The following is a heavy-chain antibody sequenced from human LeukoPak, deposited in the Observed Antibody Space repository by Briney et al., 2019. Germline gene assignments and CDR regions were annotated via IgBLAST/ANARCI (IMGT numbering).Heavy chain of an antibody. CDR3: ARVPRASGPDS. V-gene: IGHV3-7*01. CDR2: IKEDGSEK. Sequence: GGSLRLSCTASGFTFSSHWMSWVRQAPGKGLEWVANIKEDGSEKYYVDSVSGRFTISRDNAKNSMFLQVNSLRAEDTAMYYCARVPRASGPDSWGQGTLVTVSS. CDR1: GFTFSSHW. D-gene: IGHD6-19*01. J-gene: IGHJ4*02.